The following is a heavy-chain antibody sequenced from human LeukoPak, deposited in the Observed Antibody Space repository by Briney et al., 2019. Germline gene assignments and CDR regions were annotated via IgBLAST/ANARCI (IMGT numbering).Heavy chain of an antibody. D-gene: IGHD3-22*01. CDR2: IRSKAYGGTT. CDR1: GFTFGDYA. Sequence: PGGSLRLSCTASGFTFGDYAMSWVRQAPGKGLEWVGFIRSKAYGGTTEYAASVKGRFTISRDDSKSIAYLQMSSLKTEDTAVYYCTRDSHGSSYYDSSGYSNYWGQGTLVTVSS. J-gene: IGHJ4*02. CDR3: TRDSHGSSYYDSSGYSNY. V-gene: IGHV3-49*04.